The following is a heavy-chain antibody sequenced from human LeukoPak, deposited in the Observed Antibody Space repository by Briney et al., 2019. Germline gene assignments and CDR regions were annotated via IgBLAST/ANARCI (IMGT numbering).Heavy chain of an antibody. D-gene: IGHD3-22*01. Sequence: PSETLSLTCTVSGGSISSYYWSWIRQPPGKGLEWIGYIYYSGSTNYNPSLKSRVTISVDTSKNQFSLKLSSVTAADTAVYYCARGSGPYYYDSSGYPTEMYTWFDPWGQGTLVTVSS. CDR3: ARGSGPYYYDSSGYPTEMYTWFDP. CDR1: GGSISSYY. V-gene: IGHV4-59*01. CDR2: IYYSGST. J-gene: IGHJ5*02.